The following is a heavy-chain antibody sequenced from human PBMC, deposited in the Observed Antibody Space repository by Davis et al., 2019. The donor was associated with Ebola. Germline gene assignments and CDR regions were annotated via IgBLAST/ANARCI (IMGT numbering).Heavy chain of an antibody. J-gene: IGHJ4*02. D-gene: IGHD1-26*01. Sequence: PGGSLRLSCAVSGFTFSSYAMSWVRQAPGKGLEWVSAIGGSGDNTYYADSVKGRFTTFRDNPKNTLYLQMNSLRADDTAVYYCAKQRGVGAIDYDYWGRGTVVTVSS. CDR1: GFTFSSYA. V-gene: IGHV3-23*01. CDR2: IGGSGDNT. CDR3: AKQRGVGAIDYDY.